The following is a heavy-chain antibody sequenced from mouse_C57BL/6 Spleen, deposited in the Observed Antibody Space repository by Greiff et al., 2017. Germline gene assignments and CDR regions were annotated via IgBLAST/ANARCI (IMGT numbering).Heavy chain of an antibody. CDR2: IDPNSGGT. V-gene: IGHV1-72*01. CDR1: GYTFTSYW. Sequence: VQLQESGAELVKPGASVKLSCKASGYTFTSYWMHWVKQRPGRGLEWIGRIDPNSGGTKYNEKFKSKATLTVDKPSSTAYMQLSSLTSADSAVYYCARSPGGTTVVDYWGQGTTLTVSS. CDR3: ARSPGGTTVVDY. J-gene: IGHJ2*01. D-gene: IGHD1-1*01.